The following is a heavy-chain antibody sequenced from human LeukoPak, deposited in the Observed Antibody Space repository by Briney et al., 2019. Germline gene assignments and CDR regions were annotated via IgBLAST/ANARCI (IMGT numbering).Heavy chain of an antibody. CDR1: GGTFSSYA. J-gene: IGHJ3*02. CDR2: IIPIFGTA. CDR3: ARDLLTNGWELLGTHDAFDI. Sequence: AASVKVSCKASGGTFSSYAISWVRQAPGQGLEWMGGIIPIFGTANYAQKFQGRVTITADESTSTAYMELSSLRSEDTAVYYCARDLLTNGWELLGTHDAFDIWGQGTMVTVSS. V-gene: IGHV1-69*13. D-gene: IGHD1-26*01.